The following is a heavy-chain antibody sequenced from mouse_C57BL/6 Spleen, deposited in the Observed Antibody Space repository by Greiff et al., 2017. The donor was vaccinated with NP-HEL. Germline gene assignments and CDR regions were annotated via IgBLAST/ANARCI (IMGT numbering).Heavy chain of an antibody. Sequence: EVKLVESGGGLVQPGGSLSLSCAASGFTFTDYYMSWVRQPPGQALEWLGFLRHKANGYTTEYSASVKGRFTISRDNSPSILYLQMKARRAEDSATYDCARYGGDYDAYSDSEVWGTGTTVTVAS. J-gene: IGHJ1*03. CDR3: ARYGGDYDAYSDSEV. CDR1: GFTFTDYY. D-gene: IGHD2-4*01. V-gene: IGHV7-3*01. CDR2: LRHKANGYTT.